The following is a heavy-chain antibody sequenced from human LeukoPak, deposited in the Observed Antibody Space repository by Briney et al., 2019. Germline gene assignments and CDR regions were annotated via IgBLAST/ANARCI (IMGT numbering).Heavy chain of an antibody. V-gene: IGHV3-33*06. CDR3: AKDLGSGYVRGGYFDY. Sequence: GGSLRLSCAASGFSFTTYGMHWVRQAPGKGLDWVALIWYDGSNKYYADSVKGRFTISRDNSKNTLYLQMNSLRAEDTAVYYCAKDLGSGYVRGGYFDYWGQGTLVTVSS. CDR1: GFSFTTYG. D-gene: IGHD5-12*01. J-gene: IGHJ4*02. CDR2: IWYDGSNK.